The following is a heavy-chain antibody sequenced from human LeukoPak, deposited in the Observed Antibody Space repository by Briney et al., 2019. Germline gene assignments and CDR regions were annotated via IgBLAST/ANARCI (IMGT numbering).Heavy chain of an antibody. CDR2: IHYSGST. CDR3: ASSDYYDSSGYSFDY. CDR1: GGSVSSGSYY. J-gene: IGHJ4*02. Sequence: PSETLSLTCTVSGGSVSSGSYYWSWIRQPPGKGLKWIGYIHYSGSTNYNPSLKSRVTILVDTSKNQFSLKLTSVTAADTAVYSCASSDYYDSSGYSFDYWGQGTLVIVSS. D-gene: IGHD3-22*01. V-gene: IGHV4-61*01.